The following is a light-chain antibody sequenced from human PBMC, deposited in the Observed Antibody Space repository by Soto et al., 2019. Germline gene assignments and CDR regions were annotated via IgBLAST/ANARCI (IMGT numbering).Light chain of an antibody. CDR1: SSNIGGNT. CDR2: SIN. Sequence: QAVVTQPPSLSGTPGQRVTISCSGSSSNIGGNTVHWYQHLPGTAPKLLIYSINQRPSGVPDRFSGSKSGTSASLAISGLQSEDEAAYYCAAWDDSLNGWVFGGGTKLTVL. V-gene: IGLV1-44*01. CDR3: AAWDDSLNGWV. J-gene: IGLJ3*02.